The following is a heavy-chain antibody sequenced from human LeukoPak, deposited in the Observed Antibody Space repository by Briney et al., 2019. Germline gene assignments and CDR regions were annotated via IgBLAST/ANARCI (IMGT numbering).Heavy chain of an antibody. D-gene: IGHD6-13*01. V-gene: IGHV3-48*04. CDR3: ARGSRQLVDAYSFDN. Sequence: HPGGSLRLSCAASQFTFSTYNMNWVRQAPGKGLEWVSYISSSSNSIYYADSVKGRFTISRDNAKNSLYLQMNSLRAEDTAFYYCARGSRQLVDAYSFDNWGQGTLVTVSS. J-gene: IGHJ4*02. CDR2: ISSSSNSI. CDR1: QFTFSTYN.